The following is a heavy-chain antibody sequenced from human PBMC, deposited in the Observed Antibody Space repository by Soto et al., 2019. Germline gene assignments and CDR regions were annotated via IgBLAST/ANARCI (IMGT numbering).Heavy chain of an antibody. Sequence: ASVKVSCKASGGTFSSYTISWVRQAPGQGLEWMGWMNPNSGNTGYAQKFQGRVTMTRNTSISTAYMELSSLRSEDTAVYYCARALRYCSSTSCPELFDYWGQGTLVTVSS. CDR3: ARALRYCSSTSCPELFDY. D-gene: IGHD2-2*01. J-gene: IGHJ4*02. CDR2: MNPNSGNT. V-gene: IGHV1-8*02. CDR1: GGTFSSYT.